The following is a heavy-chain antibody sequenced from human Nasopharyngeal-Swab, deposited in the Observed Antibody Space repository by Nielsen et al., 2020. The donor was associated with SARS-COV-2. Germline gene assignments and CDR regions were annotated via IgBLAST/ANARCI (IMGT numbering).Heavy chain of an antibody. CDR3: ARELSNTPKYNWFDP. CDR2: IYHGGST. D-gene: IGHD5-18*01. CDR1: GYSISSGYY. Sequence: SETLSLTCTVSGYSISSGYYWAWTRQPPGQGLEWIGSIYHGGSTYYTPSLKSRVTISVDTSNNHFSLKLTSVTAADTAVYYCARELSNTPKYNWFDPWGQGTLVTVSS. J-gene: IGHJ5*02. V-gene: IGHV4-38-2*02.